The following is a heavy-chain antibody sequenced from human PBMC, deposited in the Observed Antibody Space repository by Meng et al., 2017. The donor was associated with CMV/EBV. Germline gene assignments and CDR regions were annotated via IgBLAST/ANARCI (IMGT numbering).Heavy chain of an antibody. V-gene: IGHV1-69*05. D-gene: IGHD3-3*01. CDR1: GGTFSSYA. CDR3: ASYEDPSYYDFWSGYYSRNRRRQAGYYYYYGMDV. CDR2: IIPIFGTA. Sequence: SVKVSCKASGGTFSSYAISWVRQAPGQGLEWMGGIIPIFGTANYAQKFQGRVTITTDESTSTAYMELSSLRSEDTAVYYCASYEDPSYYDFWSGYYSRNRRRQAGYYYYYGMDVWGQGTTVTVSS. J-gene: IGHJ6*02.